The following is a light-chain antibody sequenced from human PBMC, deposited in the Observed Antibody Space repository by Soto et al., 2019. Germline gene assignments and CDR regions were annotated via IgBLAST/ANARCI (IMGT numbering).Light chain of an antibody. V-gene: IGLV2-18*02. CDR3: FSYAGSTYV. Sequence: QSVLTQPPSVSGSPGQSVTISCTGTSSDVGSYNRVSWYQQPPGTAPKLMIYEVSNRPSGVPDRFSGSKSGNTASLTISGLQAEDEADYYCFSYAGSTYVFGTGTKV. CDR1: SSDVGSYNR. J-gene: IGLJ1*01. CDR2: EVS.